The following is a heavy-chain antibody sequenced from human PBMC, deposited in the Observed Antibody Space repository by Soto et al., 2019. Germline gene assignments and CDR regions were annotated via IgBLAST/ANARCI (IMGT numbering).Heavy chain of an antibody. J-gene: IGHJ4*02. CDR2: ISYDGSNK. Sequence: GGSLRLSCAASGFTFSSYGMHWVRQAPGKGLEWVAVISYDGSNKYYADSVKGRFTISRDNSKNTLYLQMNSLRAEDTAVYYCAKDQERAAAGIVIGYYFDYWGQGTLVTVSS. D-gene: IGHD6-13*01. CDR1: GFTFSSYG. CDR3: AKDQERAAAGIVIGYYFDY. V-gene: IGHV3-30*18.